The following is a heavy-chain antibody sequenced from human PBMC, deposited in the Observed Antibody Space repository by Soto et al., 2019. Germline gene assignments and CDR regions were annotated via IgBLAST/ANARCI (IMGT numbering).Heavy chain of an antibody. Sequence: EVQLLESGGGLVQPGGSLRLSCAASEFTFSSNAMHWVRQAPGKGLEWVSGITGSGSTIFYADSVKGPFTISRDNFKNTLSLHMSSLRAEDTAIYYCAKDFTAYLSSWFHLWGQGTLVTVSS. D-gene: IGHD6-13*01. J-gene: IGHJ5*02. V-gene: IGHV3-23*01. CDR2: ITGSGSTI. CDR3: AKDFTAYLSSWFHL. CDR1: EFTFSSNA.